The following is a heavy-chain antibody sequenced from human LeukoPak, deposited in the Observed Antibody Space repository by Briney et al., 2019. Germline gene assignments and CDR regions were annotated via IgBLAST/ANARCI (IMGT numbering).Heavy chain of an antibody. Sequence: SETLSLTCTVSGGSISSSSYYWGWIRQPPGKGLEWIGSIYYSGSTYYNPSLKSRVTISVDTSKNQFSLKLSSVTAADTAVYYCARLRFYFDYWGQGTLVTVSS. CDR1: GGSISSSSYY. D-gene: IGHD4-17*01. CDR3: ARLRFYFDY. V-gene: IGHV4-39*07. CDR2: IYYSGST. J-gene: IGHJ4*02.